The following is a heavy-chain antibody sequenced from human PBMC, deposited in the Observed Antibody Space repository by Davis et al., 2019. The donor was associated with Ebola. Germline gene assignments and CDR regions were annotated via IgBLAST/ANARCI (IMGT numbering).Heavy chain of an antibody. J-gene: IGHJ5*02. CDR1: GGSLSGNY. CDR3: ARGSAAGPWGLNP. CDR2: INHSGGR. Sequence: MPGGSLRLSCAVYGGSLSGNYWSWIRQSPEKGLEWIGEINHSGGRNYNPSLNSRLTISVDTSTSQFSLKLTSVTAADTAIYYCARGSAAGPWGLNPWGQGALVAVSS. V-gene: IGHV4-34*01. D-gene: IGHD6-13*01.